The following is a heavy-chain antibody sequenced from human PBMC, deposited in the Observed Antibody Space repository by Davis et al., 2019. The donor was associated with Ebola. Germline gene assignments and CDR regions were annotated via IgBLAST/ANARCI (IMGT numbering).Heavy chain of an antibody. CDR1: GGSISGYY. CDR3: ARGPRGYCSGGSCVLDYYYYGMDV. V-gene: IGHV4-34*01. D-gene: IGHD2-15*01. J-gene: IGHJ6*02. Sequence: MPSETLSLTCTVSGGSISGYYWSWIRQPPGKGLEWIGEINHSGSTNYNPSLKSRVTISVDTSKNQFSLKLSSVTAADTAVYYCARGPRGYCSGGSCVLDYYYYGMDVWGQGTTVTVSS. CDR2: INHSGST.